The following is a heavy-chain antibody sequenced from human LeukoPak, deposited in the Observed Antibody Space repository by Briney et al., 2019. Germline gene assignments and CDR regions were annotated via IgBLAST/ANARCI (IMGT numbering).Heavy chain of an antibody. V-gene: IGHV3-48*02. CDR2: ISSSSSTI. CDR3: ARAPQGIAVAGTAY. CDR1: GFTFSSYS. J-gene: IGHJ4*02. D-gene: IGHD6-19*01. Sequence: GGSLRLSCAASGFTFSSYSMNWVRQAPGKGLEWVSYISSSSSTIYYADSVKGRFTISRDNAKNPLYLQMNSLRDEDTAVYYCARAPQGIAVAGTAYWGQGTLVTVSS.